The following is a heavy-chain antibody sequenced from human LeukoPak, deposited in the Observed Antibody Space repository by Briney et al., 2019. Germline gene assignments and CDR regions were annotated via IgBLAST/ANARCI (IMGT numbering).Heavy chain of an antibody. CDR1: GGSISSGSYY. Sequence: SQTLSLTCTVSGGSISSGSYYWTWIRQPAGKGLEWIGRIYSSGSTNYNPSLKSRVTISVDTSKNQFSLKLSSVTAADTAVYYCARDRRLISDILTGYYRTEYYYYMDVWGKGTTVTISS. D-gene: IGHD3-9*01. V-gene: IGHV4-61*02. CDR2: IYSSGST. CDR3: ARDRRLISDILTGYYRTEYYYYMDV. J-gene: IGHJ6*03.